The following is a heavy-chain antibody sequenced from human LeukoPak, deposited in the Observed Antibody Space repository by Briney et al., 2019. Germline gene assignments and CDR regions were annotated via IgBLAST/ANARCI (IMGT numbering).Heavy chain of an antibody. Sequence: PSETLSLTCTVSGGSISSYYWSWIRQPPGKGLEWIGYIYYSGSTNYNPSLKSRVTISVDTSKNQFSLKLSSVTAADTTVYYCARDIPAEYSSSSPVFDYWGQGTLVTVSS. CDR1: GGSISSYY. J-gene: IGHJ4*02. CDR2: IYYSGST. V-gene: IGHV4-59*01. CDR3: ARDIPAEYSSSSPVFDY. D-gene: IGHD6-6*01.